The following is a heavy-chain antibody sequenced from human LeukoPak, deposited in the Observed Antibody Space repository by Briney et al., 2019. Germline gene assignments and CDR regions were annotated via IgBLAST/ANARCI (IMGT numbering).Heavy chain of an antibody. CDR1: GFTFSINE. J-gene: IGHJ3*02. Sequence: PGGSLRLSCAASGFTFSINEMNWVRQAPGKGLEWVSYIGSSGNTMYYADSLKGRFTISRNNAKNSLFLQMSSLRAEDTAVYYCARGKRGDAFDIWGQATMVAVSS. D-gene: IGHD3-10*01. CDR2: IGSSGNTM. V-gene: IGHV3-48*03. CDR3: ARGKRGDAFDI.